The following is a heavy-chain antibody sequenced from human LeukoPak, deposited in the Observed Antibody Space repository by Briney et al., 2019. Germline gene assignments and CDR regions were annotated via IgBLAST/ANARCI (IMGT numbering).Heavy chain of an antibody. J-gene: IGHJ4*02. CDR1: GFTFSNYA. Sequence: GGSLRLSCVGAGFTFSNYAMTRVRQAPGKGLGWVSGISGSGDRTYYADSVKGRFTISRDNSKNTLYLQMNSLTDDDSAVYYCAKDRIPVAGRQDIWDYWGQGTLVTVSS. CDR2: ISGSGDRT. CDR3: AKDRIPVAGRQDIWDY. D-gene: IGHD6-19*01. V-gene: IGHV3-23*01.